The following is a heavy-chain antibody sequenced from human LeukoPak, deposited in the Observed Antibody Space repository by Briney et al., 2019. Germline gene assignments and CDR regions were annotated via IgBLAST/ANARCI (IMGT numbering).Heavy chain of an antibody. CDR2: VRSGSNTI. J-gene: IGHJ2*01. CDR1: GFTFSSYS. V-gene: IGHV3-48*02. Sequence: GGSLRLSCAASGFTFSSYSMNWVREAPGKGLEWVSYVRSGSNTIYYAESVKGRFTISRDNAKNSLYLQMNSLRDEDTAVYYRVRDWYFDLWGRGTRVTVSS. CDR3: VRDWYFDL.